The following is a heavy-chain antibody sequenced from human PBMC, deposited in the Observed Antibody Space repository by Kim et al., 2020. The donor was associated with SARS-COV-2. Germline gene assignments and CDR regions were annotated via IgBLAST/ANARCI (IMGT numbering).Heavy chain of an antibody. V-gene: IGHV4-39*02. CDR1: GGSISRSNSH. J-gene: IGHJ6*02. CDR3: ARDSYDYGDYVGEYYYYGMDV. Sequence: SETLSLTCTVSGGSISRSNSHWGWIRQPPGKGLEWIGSVYYSGSTFYNPSLKSRVTISVDTSKNQFSLKLSSVTAADTAVYYCARDSYDYGDYVGEYYYYGMDVWGQGTTVTVSS. CDR2: VYYSGST. D-gene: IGHD4-17*01.